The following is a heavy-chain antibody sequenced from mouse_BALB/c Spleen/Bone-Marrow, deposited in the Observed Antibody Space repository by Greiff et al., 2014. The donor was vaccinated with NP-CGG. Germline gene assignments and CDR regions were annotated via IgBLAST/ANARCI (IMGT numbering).Heavy chain of an antibody. CDR3: TRSGDEDYFDY. CDR2: IYPGSGST. J-gene: IGHJ2*01. CDR1: GYTFTSYW. D-gene: IGHD3-1*01. V-gene: IGHV1S22*01. Sequence: LQQSGSELVRPGASVKLSCKASGYTFTSYWMHWVKQRHGQGLEWIGNIYPGSGSTNYDEKFKSKGTLTVDTSSSTAYMRLSSLTSEDSAVYYCTRSGDEDYFDYWGQGTTLTVSS.